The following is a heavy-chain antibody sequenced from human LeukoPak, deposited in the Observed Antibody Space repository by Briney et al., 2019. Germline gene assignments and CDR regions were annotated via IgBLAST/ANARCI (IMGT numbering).Heavy chain of an antibody. CDR3: ARGVGKRITIFGVPSFDY. CDR2: INHSGST. Sequence: SETLSLTCAVYGGSFSGHYWSWIRQPPGKGLDWIGEINHSGSTNYNPSLKSRVTISVDTSKNQFSLKLSSVTAADTAVYYCARGVGKRITIFGVPSFDYWGQGTLVTVSS. D-gene: IGHD3-3*01. J-gene: IGHJ4*02. V-gene: IGHV4-34*01. CDR1: GGSFSGHY.